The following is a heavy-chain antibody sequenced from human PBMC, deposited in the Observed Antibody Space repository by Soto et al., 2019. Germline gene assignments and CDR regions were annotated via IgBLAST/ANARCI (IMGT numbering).Heavy chain of an antibody. Sequence: EAQLVESGGGLIQPGGSLRLSCAASGFTVSSKYMNWVRQAPGKGLEWVAYISSGASTISYAASVKGRFTISRDNVKNLLYLQMNNLRAEDTAVYYCARDLKAVVNHIHYNHYGLDVWGQGTTVTVSS. CDR2: ISSGASTI. CDR3: ARDLKAVVNHIHYNHYGLDV. V-gene: IGHV3-48*04. D-gene: IGHD3-22*01. J-gene: IGHJ6*02. CDR1: GFTVSSKY.